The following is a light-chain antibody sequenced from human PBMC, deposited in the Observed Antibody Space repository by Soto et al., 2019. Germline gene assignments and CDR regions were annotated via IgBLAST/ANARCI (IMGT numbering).Light chain of an antibody. V-gene: IGLV1-47*01. CDR2: RNN. CDR1: SSNIGSNY. Sequence: QSVLTQPPSASGTPGQRVTISCSGSSSNIGSNYVYWYQQLPGTAPKLLIYRNNQRTSGVPDRFSGSKSGTSASRAISGLRSEDEADYYCAAWYDSLSGVVFGGGTQLAVL. CDR3: AAWYDSLSGVV. J-gene: IGLJ2*01.